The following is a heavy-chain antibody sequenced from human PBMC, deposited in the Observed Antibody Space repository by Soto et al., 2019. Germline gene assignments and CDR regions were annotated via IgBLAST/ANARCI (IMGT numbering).Heavy chain of an antibody. D-gene: IGHD3-16*02. Sequence: GGSLRLSCAASGFTFSSYSMNWVRQAPGKGLEWVSSISSSSYIYYADSVKGRFTISRDNAKNSLYLQMNSLRAEDTAVYYCARDRDYIWGSYRSHDAFDIWGQGTMVTVSS. CDR1: GFTFSSYS. CDR3: ARDRDYIWGSYRSHDAFDI. V-gene: IGHV3-21*01. J-gene: IGHJ3*02. CDR2: ISSSSYI.